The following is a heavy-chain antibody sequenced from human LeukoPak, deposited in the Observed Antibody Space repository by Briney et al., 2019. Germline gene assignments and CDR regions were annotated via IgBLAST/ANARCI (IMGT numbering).Heavy chain of an antibody. V-gene: IGHV4-59*01. CDR1: GGSISSYY. Sequence: SETLSLTCTVSGGSISSYYWSWIRQPPGKGLEWIGYIYYSGSTNYNPSLKSRVTISVDTSKNQFSLKLSSVTAADTAVYYCARGRESYCSGGSCYSRWFDPWGQGTLVTVSS. CDR2: IYYSGST. J-gene: IGHJ5*02. CDR3: ARGRESYCSGGSCYSRWFDP. D-gene: IGHD2-15*01.